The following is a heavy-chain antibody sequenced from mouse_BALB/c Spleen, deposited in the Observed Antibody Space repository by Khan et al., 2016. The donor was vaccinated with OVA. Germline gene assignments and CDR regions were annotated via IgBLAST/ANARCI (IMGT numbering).Heavy chain of an antibody. Sequence: VQLKQSGPELMKPGASVKISCKASGYSFTSYYIHWVMQRHGESLEWIGYIDPFSGGSTYNQKFKGKATLTVDKSSNTAYIHLSNLTSEDSAVYYCTRHGYVAWFTYWGQGTLVTVSA. J-gene: IGHJ3*01. CDR2: IDPFSGGS. V-gene: IGHV1-31*01. CDR3: TRHGYVAWFTY. CDR1: GYSFTSYY. D-gene: IGHD2-2*01.